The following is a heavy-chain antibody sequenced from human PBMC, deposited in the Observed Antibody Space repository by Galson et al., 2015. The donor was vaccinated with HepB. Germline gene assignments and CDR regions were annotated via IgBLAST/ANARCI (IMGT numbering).Heavy chain of an antibody. J-gene: IGHJ5*02. CDR3: VRPPGGSRTLRNWFDP. V-gene: IGHV3-73*01. D-gene: IGHD1-26*01. CDR1: GFSFSDSA. Sequence: SLRLSCAASGFSFSDSAMHWVRQSPGRGLQWVGRIKDKRNNYATEYSATVRGRFVISRDDSKNMVYLQMDSLKVEDTAFYFCVRPPGGSRTLRNWFDPWGQGTLVTVSS. CDR2: IKDKRNNYAT.